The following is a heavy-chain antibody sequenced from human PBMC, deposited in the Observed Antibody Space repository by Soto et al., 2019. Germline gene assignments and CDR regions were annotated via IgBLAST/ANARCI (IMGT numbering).Heavy chain of an antibody. V-gene: IGHV5-51*01. J-gene: IGHJ6*02. Sequence: GESLKISCKGSGYSFTSYWIGWVRQMPGKGLEWMGIIYPGDSDTRYSPSFQGQVTISADKSISTAYLQWSSLKASDTARYYCALQYSGSYYYYGMDVWGQGTTVTVSS. D-gene: IGHD1-26*01. CDR1: GYSFTSYW. CDR3: ALQYSGSYYYYGMDV. CDR2: IYPGDSDT.